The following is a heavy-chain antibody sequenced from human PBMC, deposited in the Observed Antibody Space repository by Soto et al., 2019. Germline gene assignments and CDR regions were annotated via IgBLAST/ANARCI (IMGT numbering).Heavy chain of an antibody. D-gene: IGHD5-18*01. CDR1: GFTFSSYG. V-gene: IGHV3-33*01. CDR2: IWYDGSNK. CDR3: ARDPSIQYSYGLTFDY. J-gene: IGHJ4*02. Sequence: GGSLRLSCAASGFTFSSYGMHWVRQAPGKGLEWVAVIWYDGSNKYYADSVKGRFTISRDNSKNTLYLQMNSLRAEDTAVYYCARDPSIQYSYGLTFDYWGQGTLVTVSS.